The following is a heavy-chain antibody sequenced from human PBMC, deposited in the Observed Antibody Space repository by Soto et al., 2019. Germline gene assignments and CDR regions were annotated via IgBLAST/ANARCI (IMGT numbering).Heavy chain of an antibody. CDR1: GYNFIDYS. CDR2: MNPKSGHT. V-gene: IGHV1-8*01. Sequence: ASVKVSCKASGYNFIDYSINWVRQAPGQGLEWMGWMNPKSGHTAHAQKIQGRVILTRDTSINTVYMELSSLTSGDTAVYFCARRIPDGKFYSWGRGTQVTVSS. CDR3: ARRIPDGKFYS. J-gene: IGHJ4*02. D-gene: IGHD1-1*01.